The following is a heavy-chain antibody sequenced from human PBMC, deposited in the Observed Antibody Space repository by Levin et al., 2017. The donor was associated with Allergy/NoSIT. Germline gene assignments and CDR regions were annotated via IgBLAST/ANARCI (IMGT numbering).Heavy chain of an antibody. CDR1: GLTFSSYS. J-gene: IGHJ4*02. V-gene: IGHV3-48*01. D-gene: IGHD3-16*01. CDR2: ITSSSSSI. Sequence: GGSLRLSCAASGLTFSSYSMNWVRQAPGKGLEWVSYITSSSSSIYYADSVRGRFTISRDNAKNSLYLQMNSLRAEDTAVYYCAREGETGSYLGYWGQGTLVTVSA. CDR3: AREGETGSYLGY.